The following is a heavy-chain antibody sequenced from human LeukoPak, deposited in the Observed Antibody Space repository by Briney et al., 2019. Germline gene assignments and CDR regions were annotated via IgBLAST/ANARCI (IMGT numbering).Heavy chain of an antibody. Sequence: GGSLRLSCAASGFTFSSCEMNWVRQAPGKGLEWVSVVYSGGSTYYADSVKGRFTISRDNSKNTLYLQMSSLRAEDTAVYYCARGGYSSGWYRDWGQGTLVTVSS. J-gene: IGHJ4*02. V-gene: IGHV3-53*01. D-gene: IGHD6-19*01. CDR3: ARGGYSSGWYRD. CDR2: VYSGGST. CDR1: GFTFSSCE.